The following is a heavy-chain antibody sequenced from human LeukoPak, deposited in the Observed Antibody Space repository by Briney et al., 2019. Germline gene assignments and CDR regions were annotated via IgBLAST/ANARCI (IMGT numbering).Heavy chain of an antibody. CDR3: ARSDGSGSYYRT. D-gene: IGHD3-10*01. CDR1: GFTFSDYY. CDR2: ISSSGSTI. V-gene: IGHV3-11*01. Sequence: GGSLRLSCAASGFTFSDYYMSWIRQAPGKGLEWVSYISSSGSTIYYADSVKGRFTIPRDNAKNSLYLQMNSLRAEDTAVHCCARSDGSGSYYRTWGQGTLVTVSS. J-gene: IGHJ5*02.